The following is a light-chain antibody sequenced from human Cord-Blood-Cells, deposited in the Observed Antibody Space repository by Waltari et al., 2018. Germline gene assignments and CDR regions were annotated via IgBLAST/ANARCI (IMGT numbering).Light chain of an antibody. CDR2: KAS. CDR1: QSISSW. Sequence: DIQMTQSPSTLSASVGDRVTITCRASQSISSWLAWYQQKPGKAPKLLIYKASSLESGVPSRFSGSGSGTEFTLTISGLQPDDFATYYCQQYNSSFGQGTKLEIK. V-gene: IGKV1-5*03. J-gene: IGKJ2*01. CDR3: QQYNSS.